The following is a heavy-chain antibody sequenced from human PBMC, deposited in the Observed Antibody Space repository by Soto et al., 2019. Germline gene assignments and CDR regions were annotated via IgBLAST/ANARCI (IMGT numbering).Heavy chain of an antibody. V-gene: IGHV3-7*01. Sequence: EVQLVESGGGLVQPGGSLRLSCAGSGFTFSSYWMSWLRQAPGKGLEWVANTKQDESEKYYVDSVKGRFTISRDNARNSLFLQMNSLRVEDTAIYYCARDGSGYSGYWGQGALVTVSS. CDR3: ARDGSGYSGY. J-gene: IGHJ4*02. D-gene: IGHD3-22*01. CDR1: GFTFSSYW. CDR2: TKQDESEK.